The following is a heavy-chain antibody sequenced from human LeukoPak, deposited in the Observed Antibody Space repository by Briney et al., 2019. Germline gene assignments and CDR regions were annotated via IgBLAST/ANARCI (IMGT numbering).Heavy chain of an antibody. CDR3: ARFSRITWGDWGDAFDI. CDR1: SGSFSDYF. J-gene: IGHJ3*02. D-gene: IGHD2-21*02. Sequence: SETLSLTCSVYSGSFSDYFWGWIRQSPGKGLEWIGEIDDGGNTNYNPSLMSRVIVSMEKSKKQFSLVMRSVAAADTAVYYCARFSRITWGDWGDAFDIWGQGTTVIVSS. CDR2: IDDGGNT. V-gene: IGHV4-34*01.